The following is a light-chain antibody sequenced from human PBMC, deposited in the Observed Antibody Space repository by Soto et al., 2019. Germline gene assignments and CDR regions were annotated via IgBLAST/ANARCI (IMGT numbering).Light chain of an antibody. CDR2: KAS. Sequence: DIQMAQSPSTLSASVGDRVTITCRASQSISSWLAWYQRKPGKAPKLLIYKASSLESGVPSRFSGSGSGTEFTLTISSLQPDDFATYYCQQYNTFWTLGQGTKVDLK. V-gene: IGKV1-5*03. J-gene: IGKJ1*01. CDR3: QQYNTFWT. CDR1: QSISSW.